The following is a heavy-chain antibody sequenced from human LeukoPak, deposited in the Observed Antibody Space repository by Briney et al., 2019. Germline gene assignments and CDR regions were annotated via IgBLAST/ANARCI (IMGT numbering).Heavy chain of an antibody. CDR1: GGSISSSSYY. J-gene: IGHJ6*03. CDR3: ARGAARKPRHSYYYCMDV. Sequence: PSETLSLTCTVSGGSISSSSYYWGWIRQPPGKGLEWIGSIYYSGSTYYNPSLKSRVTISVDTSKNQFSLKLSSVTAADTAVYYCARGAARKPRHSYYYCMDVWGKGTTVTVSS. CDR2: IYYSGST. V-gene: IGHV4-39*01.